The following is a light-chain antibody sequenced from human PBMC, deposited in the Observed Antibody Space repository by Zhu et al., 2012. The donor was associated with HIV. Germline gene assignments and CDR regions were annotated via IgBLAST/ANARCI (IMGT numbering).Light chain of an antibody. CDR1: QDITNY. Sequence: DIRLTQSPSFLSASVGDRVTITCRASQDITNYLAWYQQKPGKAPKLLIYAASTLQIGVPSRFRASGSGAEFTLTITSLQPEDFAIYYCQQLNSFPLTFGGGTKVGI. CDR3: QQLNSFPLT. J-gene: IGKJ4*01. V-gene: IGKV1-9*01. CDR2: AAS.